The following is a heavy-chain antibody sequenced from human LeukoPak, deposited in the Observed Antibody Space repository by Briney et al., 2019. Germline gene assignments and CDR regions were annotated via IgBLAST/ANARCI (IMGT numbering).Heavy chain of an antibody. Sequence: GGSLRLSCAASGFTFSSYGMHWVRQAPGKGLEWVAVIWYDGSNKYYADSVKGRFTISRDNSKNTLYLQMNSLRAEDTAVYYCARGNGGRYAYYYMDVWGKGTTVTVSS. J-gene: IGHJ6*03. V-gene: IGHV3-33*01. D-gene: IGHD4-23*01. CDR1: GFTFSSYG. CDR3: ARGNGGRYAYYYMDV. CDR2: IWYDGSNK.